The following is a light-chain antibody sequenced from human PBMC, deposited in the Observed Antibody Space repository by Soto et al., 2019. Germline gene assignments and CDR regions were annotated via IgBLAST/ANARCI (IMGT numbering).Light chain of an antibody. Sequence: EIVLTQSPGTLSLSPGERATLSCRASQSVGSSYLAWYQQKPGQAPRLLIYGASSRATGIPDRFSGSGSGTDFTLTISRLEPEDFAMYYCQQYGSSPAYTFGQGTKLEIK. J-gene: IGKJ2*01. V-gene: IGKV3-20*01. CDR1: QSVGSSY. CDR3: QQYGSSPAYT. CDR2: GAS.